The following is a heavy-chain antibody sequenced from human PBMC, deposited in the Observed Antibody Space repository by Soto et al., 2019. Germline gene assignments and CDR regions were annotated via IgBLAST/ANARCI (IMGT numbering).Heavy chain of an antibody. J-gene: IGHJ4*02. V-gene: IGHV3-48*01. Sequence: EVQLVESGGGLVQTGGSLRLSCAASGFTLSSYSMNWVRQAPGKGLEWVSHSTSSSTTTYYADSVKGRFTISRDNAKNSLYLQMNSLRAEDTAVYYCARDHYGDSTFYYWGQGTLVTVSS. CDR1: GFTLSSYS. CDR3: ARDHYGDSTFYY. D-gene: IGHD4-17*01. CDR2: STSSSTTT.